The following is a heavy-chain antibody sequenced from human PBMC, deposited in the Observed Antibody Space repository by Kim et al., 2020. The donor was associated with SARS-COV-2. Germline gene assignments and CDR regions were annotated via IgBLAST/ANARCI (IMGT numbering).Heavy chain of an antibody. CDR3: ARGYASGSYYKY. J-gene: IGHJ4*02. D-gene: IGHD3-10*01. Sequence: SETLSLTCAVYGASFSGHYWTWIRQAPWKGLEWIGEINQGGSTHYHPSLDSRVTISLDTSKNQFSLKVTSVTAAHTAVYYCARGYASGSYYKYWGQGTLVTVSS. V-gene: IGHV4-34*01. CDR1: GASFSGHY. CDR2: INQGGST.